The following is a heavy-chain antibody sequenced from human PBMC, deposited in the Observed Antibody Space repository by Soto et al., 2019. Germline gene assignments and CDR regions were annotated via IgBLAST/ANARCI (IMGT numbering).Heavy chain of an antibody. CDR2: ISHTGGT. CDR1: GGSLRTYY. J-gene: IGHJ6*03. D-gene: IGHD2-15*01. V-gene: IGHV4-34*10. Sequence: PSETLSLTCAVYGGSLRTYYWTWIRQFPGRALEWIGEISHTGGTTYNPSLKDRVAMSVDTSRNQFSLKLSSVRAADTAVYYCARVAGYCSGGSCPDYYYYYMDVWGKGTTVTVSS. CDR3: ARVAGYCSGGSCPDYYYYYMDV.